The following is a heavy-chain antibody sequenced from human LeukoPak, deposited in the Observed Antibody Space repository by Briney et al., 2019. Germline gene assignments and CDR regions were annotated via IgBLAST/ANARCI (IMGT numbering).Heavy chain of an antibody. V-gene: IGHV4-59*08. J-gene: IGHJ3*02. CDR2: IYYSGST. Sequence: PSETLSLTCTVSGGSISSYYWSWIRQPPGKGPEWIGYIYYSGSTNYNPSLKSRVTISVDTSKNQFSLKLSSVTAADTAVYYCARHKKQLVRVAFDIWGQGTMVTVSS. CDR1: GGSISSYY. D-gene: IGHD6-13*01. CDR3: ARHKKQLVRVAFDI.